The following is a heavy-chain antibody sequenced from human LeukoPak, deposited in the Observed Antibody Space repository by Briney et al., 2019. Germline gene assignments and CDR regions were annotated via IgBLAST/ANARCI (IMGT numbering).Heavy chain of an antibody. CDR3: AKATGHGDFRTDY. Sequence: GGSLRLSCAASGFIFAAYAMHWVRQVPGKGLEWVSLINGDGGRTFYADSVGGRFTISRDNSKNSLYLQMSGLRPEDTAFFYCAKATGHGDFRTDYWGQGTLVTVSS. V-gene: IGHV3-43*02. CDR1: GFIFAAYA. CDR2: INGDGGRT. D-gene: IGHD1-1*01. J-gene: IGHJ4*02.